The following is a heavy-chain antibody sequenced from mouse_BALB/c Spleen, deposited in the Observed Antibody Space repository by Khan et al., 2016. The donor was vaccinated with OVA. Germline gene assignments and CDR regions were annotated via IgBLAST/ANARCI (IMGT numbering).Heavy chain of an antibody. CDR2: ILPGSGSR. CDR1: GYTFSGYW. J-gene: IGHJ2*01. Sequence: QMQLEESGAELMKPGASVKISCKATGYTFSGYWLEWVKQRPGHGLEWIGEILPGSGSRNYNEKFKGKATFTADISSKTTYMQLSSLTSEDSAVYDCARVNYGTRDYFDYWGQGTTLTVSS. V-gene: IGHV1-9*01. CDR3: ARVNYGTRDYFDY. D-gene: IGHD1-1*01.